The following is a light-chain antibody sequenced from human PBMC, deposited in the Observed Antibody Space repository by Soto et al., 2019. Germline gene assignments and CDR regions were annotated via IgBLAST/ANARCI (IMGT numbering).Light chain of an antibody. CDR3: QQYGNSPFT. V-gene: IGKV3-20*01. CDR2: GAS. Sequence: EIILTQSPDTLSLSPGERATLSCRASQTVSSNYLAWYQQKPGQAPRLLIYGASSRATGIPDRFSGSGSGTDFTLTISRLEPEDFAVYYCQQYGNSPFTFGQGTRLEI. J-gene: IGKJ5*01. CDR1: QTVSSNY.